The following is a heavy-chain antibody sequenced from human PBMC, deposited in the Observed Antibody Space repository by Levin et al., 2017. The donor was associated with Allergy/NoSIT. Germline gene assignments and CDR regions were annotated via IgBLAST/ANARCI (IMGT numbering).Heavy chain of an antibody. CDR1: GYTFTSYD. CDR2: MNPNSGNT. D-gene: IGHD6-13*01. CDR3: ARGFRYSSSWDTDY. Sequence: GASVKVSCKASGYTFTSYDINWVRQATGQGLEWMGWMNPNSGNTGYAQKFQGRVTMTRNTSISTAYMELSSLRSEDTAVYYCARGFRYSSSWDTDYWGQGTLVTVSS. J-gene: IGHJ4*02. V-gene: IGHV1-8*01.